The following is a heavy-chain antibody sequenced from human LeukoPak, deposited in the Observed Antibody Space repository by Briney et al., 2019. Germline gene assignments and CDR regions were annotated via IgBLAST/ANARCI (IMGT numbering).Heavy chain of an antibody. CDR1: GFTFSSNS. V-gene: IGHV3-48*01. CDR2: ISGSSSTI. J-gene: IGHJ4*02. D-gene: IGHD3-22*01. CDR3: ATDSSGYRSFDY. Sequence: PGGSLRLSCAASGFTFSSNSMNWVRQAPGKGLEWVSYISGSSSTIYYADSVRGRFTISRDNAKNSLYLEMNSLRAEDTAVYYCATDSSGYRSFDYWGQGTLVTVSS.